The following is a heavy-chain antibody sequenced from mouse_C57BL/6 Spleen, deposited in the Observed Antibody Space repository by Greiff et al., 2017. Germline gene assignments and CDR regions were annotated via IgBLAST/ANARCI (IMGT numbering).Heavy chain of an antibody. V-gene: IGHV1-80*01. J-gene: IGHJ4*01. Sequence: VHLVESGAELVKPGASVTISCKASGYAFSSYWMTWVKQRPGKGLEWIGQIYPGDGDTNYNGKFKGKATLTADKSSSTAYMQLSSLTSEDSAVYFCARLYYGSPYYYAMDYWGQGTSVTVSS. CDR2: IYPGDGDT. D-gene: IGHD1-1*01. CDR1: GYAFSSYW. CDR3: ARLYYGSPYYYAMDY.